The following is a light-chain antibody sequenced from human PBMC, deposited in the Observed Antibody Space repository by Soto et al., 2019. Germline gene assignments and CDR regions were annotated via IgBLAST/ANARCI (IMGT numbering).Light chain of an antibody. J-gene: IGLJ1*01. Sequence: QSVLTQPASVSGSPGQSITISCTGTSSDVGGYNYVSWYQHHPGKAPKLMIYDVSNRPSGVSNRFSGSKSDNTASLTISGLQAEDEADYYCSSYTSSSAQVFGTGTQLTVL. V-gene: IGLV2-14*03. CDR2: DVS. CDR3: SSYTSSSAQV. CDR1: SSDVGGYNY.